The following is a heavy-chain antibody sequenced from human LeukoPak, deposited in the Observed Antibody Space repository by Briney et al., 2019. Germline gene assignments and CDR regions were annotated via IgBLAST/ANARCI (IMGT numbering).Heavy chain of an antibody. D-gene: IGHD1-7*01. CDR3: AKDGKTRNWNYFQAKPVY. CDR2: ISYDGSNK. Sequence: GRSLRLSCAASGFTFSSYGMHWVRQAPGKGLEWVAVISYDGSNKYYADSVKGRFTISRDNSKNTLYLQMNSLRAEDTAIYYCAKDGKTRNWNYFQAKPVYWGQGTLVTVSS. CDR1: GFTFSSYG. V-gene: IGHV3-30*18. J-gene: IGHJ4*02.